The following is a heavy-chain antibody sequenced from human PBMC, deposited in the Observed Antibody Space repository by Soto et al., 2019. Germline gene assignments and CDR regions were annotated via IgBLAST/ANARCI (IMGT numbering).Heavy chain of an antibody. CDR3: ARSHIVPRLLMYPYDY. J-gene: IGHJ4*02. CDR1: GDSISTDY. CDR2: IYYSGRA. V-gene: IGHV4-39*01. D-gene: IGHD6-6*01. Sequence: SETLSLTCTVSGDSISTDYWGWIRQPPGKGLEWIGSIYYSGRAYYSPSLKSRVTISLDTSKNQFSLKLSSVTAADTAVYYCARSHIVPRLLMYPYDYWGQGTLVTVSS.